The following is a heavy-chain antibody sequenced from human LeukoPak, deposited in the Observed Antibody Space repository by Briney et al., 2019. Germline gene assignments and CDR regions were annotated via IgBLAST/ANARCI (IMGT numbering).Heavy chain of an antibody. J-gene: IGHJ3*02. CDR1: GFTFSSYA. Sequence: GGSLRLSCAASGFTFSSYAMSWVRQAPGEGLEWVSAVSGSGGSTYYADSVKGRFTISRDNSKNTLYLQMNSLRAEDTAVYYCAKVLGTGWLVRLWGAFDIWGQGTMVTVSS. CDR2: VSGSGGST. CDR3: AKVLGTGWLVRLWGAFDI. D-gene: IGHD6-19*01. V-gene: IGHV3-23*01.